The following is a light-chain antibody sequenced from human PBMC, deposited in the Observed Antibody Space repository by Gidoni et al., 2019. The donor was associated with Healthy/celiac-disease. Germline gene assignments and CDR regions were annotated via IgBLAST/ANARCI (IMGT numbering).Light chain of an antibody. J-gene: IGKJ2*03. CDR1: QSVSSN. V-gene: IGKV3-15*01. CDR2: GAS. CDR3: QQYNNWPRTSRVTYS. Sequence: EILMTQSPATLSVSPGERATLSCMASQSVSSNLAWYQQKPGQAPRLLIYGASTRATGIPARFSGSGSGTEFTLTISSLQSEDFAVYYCQQYNNWPRTSRVTYSFGQGTKLEIK.